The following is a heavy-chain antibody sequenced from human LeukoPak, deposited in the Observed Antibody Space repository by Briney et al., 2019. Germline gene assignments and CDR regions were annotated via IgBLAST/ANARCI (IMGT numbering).Heavy chain of an antibody. Sequence: ASVKVSCKASGYTFTSYDINWVRQATGQGLEWMGWMNPNSGNTGCAQKFQGRVTMTRNTSISTAYMELSSLRSEDTAVYYCARELRLRYFDWLSSYYYYYGMDVWGQGTTVTVSS. CDR3: ARELRLRYFDWLSSYYYYYGMDV. CDR2: MNPNSGNT. J-gene: IGHJ6*02. V-gene: IGHV1-8*01. D-gene: IGHD3-9*01. CDR1: GYTFTSYD.